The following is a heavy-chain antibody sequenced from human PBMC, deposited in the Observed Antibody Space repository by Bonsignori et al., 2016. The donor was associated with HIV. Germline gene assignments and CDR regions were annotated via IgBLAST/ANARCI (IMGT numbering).Heavy chain of an antibody. Sequence: GGSLRLSCAASGFTFSSYWMSWVRQAPGKGLEWVANIKQDGSEKYYVDSVKGRFTISRDNAKNSLYLQMNSLRAEDTAVYYCARAEELAVAGTFWFDPWGQGTLVTVSS. CDR1: GFTFSSYW. CDR3: ARAEELAVAGTFWFDP. V-gene: IGHV3-7*01. J-gene: IGHJ5*02. D-gene: IGHD6-19*01. CDR2: IKQDGSEK.